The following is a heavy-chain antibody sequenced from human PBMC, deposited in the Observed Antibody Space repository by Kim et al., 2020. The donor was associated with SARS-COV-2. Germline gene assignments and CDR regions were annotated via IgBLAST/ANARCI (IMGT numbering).Heavy chain of an antibody. CDR3: AKRYYVDSGNFDY. Sequence: YADSVKGRFTISRDNSENTLYLQMNRLRAEDTAVYYCAKRYYVDSGNFDYWGQGTLVTVSS. D-gene: IGHD3-10*01. V-gene: IGHV3-23*01. J-gene: IGHJ4*02.